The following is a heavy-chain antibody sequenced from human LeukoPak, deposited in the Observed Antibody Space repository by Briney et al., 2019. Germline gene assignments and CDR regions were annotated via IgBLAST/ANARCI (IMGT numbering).Heavy chain of an antibody. D-gene: IGHD3-3*01. CDR3: ARDRVLEWLLYDDYYYYMDV. Sequence: SETLSLTCTVSGGSISSYYWSCSRQPAGKGLEWIGRIYTRGSTNYNPSLKSRVTMSVDTSKNQFSLKLSSVTAADTAVYYCARDRVLEWLLYDDYYYYMDVWGKGTTVTVSS. J-gene: IGHJ6*03. V-gene: IGHV4-4*07. CDR2: IYTRGST. CDR1: GGSISSYY.